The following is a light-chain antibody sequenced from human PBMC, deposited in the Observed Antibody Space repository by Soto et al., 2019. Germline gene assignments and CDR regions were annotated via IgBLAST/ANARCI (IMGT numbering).Light chain of an antibody. CDR2: AAS. CDR1: QGISSY. Sequence: AIRMTQSPSSLSASTGDRVTITCRASQGISSYLAWYQQKPGKAPKLLIYAASTLQSGVPSRFSGSGSGTDFTLTISCLQSEDFATYYCHQSYSAAETFGQGSKVEIK. V-gene: IGKV1-8*01. J-gene: IGKJ1*01. CDR3: HQSYSAAET.